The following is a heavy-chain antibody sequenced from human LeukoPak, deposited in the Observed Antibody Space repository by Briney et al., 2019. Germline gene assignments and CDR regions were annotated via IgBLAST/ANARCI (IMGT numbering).Heavy chain of an antibody. J-gene: IGHJ4*02. V-gene: IGHV1-69*05. CDR3: ASTVDWLLAHLDY. CDR1: GGTFSSYA. Sequence: SVKVSCKASGGTFSSYAISWVRQAPGQGLEWMGGIIPIFGTANYAQKFQGRVTITTDESTSTAYMELSSLRSEDTAVYYCASTVDWLLAHLDYWGQGTLVTVSS. D-gene: IGHD3-9*01. CDR2: IIPIFGTA.